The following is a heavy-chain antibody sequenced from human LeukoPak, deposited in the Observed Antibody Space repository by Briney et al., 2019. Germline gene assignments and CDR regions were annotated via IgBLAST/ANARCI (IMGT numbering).Heavy chain of an antibody. CDR2: IYSSGS. V-gene: IGHV4-61*02. Sequence: PSQTLSLTCTVSGGSISSGSYYWSWIRQPAEKGLEWIGRIYSSGSTRSGSTNYNPSLKSRVTISVDTSKNQFSLKLRSVTAADTAVYYCARTPYTYDSSGYYYGTNIGTKREFDYWGQGTLVTVSS. D-gene: IGHD3-22*01. CDR3: ARTPYTYDSSGYYYGTNIGTKREFDY. CDR1: GGSISSGSYY. J-gene: IGHJ4*02.